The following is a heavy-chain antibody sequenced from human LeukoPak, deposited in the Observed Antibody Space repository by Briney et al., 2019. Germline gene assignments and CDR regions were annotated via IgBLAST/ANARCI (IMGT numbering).Heavy chain of an antibody. D-gene: IGHD6-13*01. CDR1: GYTFTSYD. CDR2: MNPNSGNT. J-gene: IGHJ4*02. V-gene: IGHV1-8*01. Sequence: ASVKVSYKASGYTFTSYDINWVRQATGQGLEWMGWMNPNSGNTGYAQKFQGRVTMTRNTSISTAYMELSSLRSEDTAVYYCARGPRRDSSYRYWGQGTLVTVSS. CDR3: ARGPRRDSSYRY.